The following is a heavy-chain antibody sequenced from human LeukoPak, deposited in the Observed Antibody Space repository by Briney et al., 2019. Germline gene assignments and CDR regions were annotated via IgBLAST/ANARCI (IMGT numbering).Heavy chain of an antibody. V-gene: IGHV1-69*04. CDR2: IIPILGIA. D-gene: IGHD3-22*01. J-gene: IGHJ4*02. CDR1: GGTFSSYA. Sequence: SVKVSCKASGGTFSSYAISWVRQAPGQGLEWVGRIIPILGIANYAQKFQGRVTIAADKSTSTAYMELSSLRSEDTAVYYCARDSSLSVVIFDYWGQGTLVTVSS. CDR3: ARDSSLSVVIFDY.